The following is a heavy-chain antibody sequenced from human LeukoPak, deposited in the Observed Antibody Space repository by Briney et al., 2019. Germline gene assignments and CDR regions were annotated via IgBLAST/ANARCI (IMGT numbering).Heavy chain of an antibody. CDR3: ARDGRVVTAIVLIDY. CDR1: GFTFSSYS. D-gene: IGHD2-21*02. Sequence: QTGGSLRLSCAASGFTFSSYSMNWVRQAPGKGLEWVSYISSSSSTIYYADSVEGRFTISRDNAKNSLYLQMNSLRAEDTAVYYCARDGRVVTAIVLIDYWGQGTLVTVSS. J-gene: IGHJ4*02. CDR2: ISSSSSTI. V-gene: IGHV3-48*01.